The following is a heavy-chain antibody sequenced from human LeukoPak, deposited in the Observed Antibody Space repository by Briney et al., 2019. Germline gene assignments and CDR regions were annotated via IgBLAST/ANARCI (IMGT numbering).Heavy chain of an antibody. CDR1: GFTSSSYW. Sequence: GGSLRLSCAASGFTSSSYWMHWARHVPGKGLVWVSRISGDGTARNYADSVKGRFTISRDDAKNTVDLQMNSLRGEDTAVYYCVRGRGSYGWFDPWGQGTLVTVSS. CDR2: ISGDGTAR. J-gene: IGHJ5*02. CDR3: VRGRGSYGWFDP. V-gene: IGHV3-74*01. D-gene: IGHD3-10*01.